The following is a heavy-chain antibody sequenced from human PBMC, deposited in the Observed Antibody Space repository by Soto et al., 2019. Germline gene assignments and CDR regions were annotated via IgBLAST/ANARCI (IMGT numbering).Heavy chain of an antibody. CDR1: GGSITSGGYY. D-gene: IGHD3-10*01. J-gene: IGHJ5*02. V-gene: IGHV4-31*03. Sequence: SETLSLPCRVFGGSITSGGYYWDWIPPHPGEGLEWIGYIYYGGITYYNPSLKSRITISVDTSKNQFSLKLSSATAADTAMYYCARGIWVRGIIGFNWFDPWGQGTLVTVSS. CDR3: ARGIWVRGIIGFNWFDP. CDR2: IYYGGIT.